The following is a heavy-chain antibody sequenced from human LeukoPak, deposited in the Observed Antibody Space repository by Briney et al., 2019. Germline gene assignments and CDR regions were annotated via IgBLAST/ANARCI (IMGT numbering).Heavy chain of an antibody. CDR2: ISYDGSNK. CDR3: ARDPDSRNYLDY. CDR1: GITFSSYA. V-gene: IGHV3-30-3*01. J-gene: IGHJ4*02. Sequence: PGGSLRLSCAASGITFSSYAMHWVRQAPGKGLEWVAVISYDGSNKYYADSVKGRFTISRDNSKNTLYLQMNSLRAEDTAVYYCARDPDSRNYLDYWGQGTLVTVSS. D-gene: IGHD3-3*01.